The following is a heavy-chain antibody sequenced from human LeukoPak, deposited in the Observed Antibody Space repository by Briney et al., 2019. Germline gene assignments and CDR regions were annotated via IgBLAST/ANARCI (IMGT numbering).Heavy chain of an antibody. V-gene: IGHV1-8*03. J-gene: IGHJ4*02. Sequence: ASVKVSCKASGYTFTSYDISWVRQASGQGLEWMGWINLKSGYTGYAQKFQGRVTITRDTSISTAYMELSSLRSEDTAVYYCARVAGSIDYWGQGTLVTVSS. CDR3: ARVAGSIDY. D-gene: IGHD6-19*01. CDR1: GYTFTSYD. CDR2: INLKSGYT.